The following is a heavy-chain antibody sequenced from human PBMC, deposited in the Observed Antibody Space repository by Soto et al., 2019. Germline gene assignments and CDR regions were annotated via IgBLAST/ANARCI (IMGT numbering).Heavy chain of an antibody. Sequence: GASVKVSCKASGGTFRRYAISWVRQAPGQGLEWMGGIIPIFGTANYAQKFQGRVTITADESTSTAYMELSSLRSEDTAVYYCASSRDSVLFWEHYYCAMDFCGPATTGTGS. D-gene: IGHD3-10*02. CDR3: ASSRDSVLFWEHYYCAMDF. V-gene: IGHV1-69*01. J-gene: IGHJ6*02. CDR2: IIPIFGTA. CDR1: GGTFRRYA.